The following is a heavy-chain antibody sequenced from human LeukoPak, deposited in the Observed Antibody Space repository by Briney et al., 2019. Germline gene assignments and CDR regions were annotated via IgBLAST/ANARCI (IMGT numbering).Heavy chain of an antibody. CDR3: ARRSSGWYLGTFDY. CDR1: GGSFSGYY. V-gene: IGHV4-34*01. J-gene: IGHJ4*02. Sequence: SETLSLTCAVYGGSFSGYYWSWIRQPPGKGLEWIGEINHSGSTNYNPSLKSRVTISVDTSKNQFSLKLSSVTAADTAVYYRARRSSGWYLGTFDYWGQGTLVTVSS. D-gene: IGHD6-19*01. CDR2: INHSGST.